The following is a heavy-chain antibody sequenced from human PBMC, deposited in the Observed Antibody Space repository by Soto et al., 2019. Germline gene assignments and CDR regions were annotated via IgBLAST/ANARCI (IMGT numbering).Heavy chain of an antibody. CDR3: ANLVVVTATADY. CDR1: GFTFRTYW. CDR2: VSENGGST. D-gene: IGHD2-21*02. Sequence: GGSLRLSCATSGFTFRTYWMSWVRQAPGKGLEWVSSVSENGGSTFYADSVKGRFTISRDNSKNTLYLQMNSLRAEDTAVYYCANLVVVTATADYWGQGTLVTVSS. V-gene: IGHV3-23*01. J-gene: IGHJ4*02.